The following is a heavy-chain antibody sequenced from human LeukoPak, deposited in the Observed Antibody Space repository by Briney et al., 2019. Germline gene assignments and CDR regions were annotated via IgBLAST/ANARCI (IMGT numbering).Heavy chain of an antibody. J-gene: IGHJ4*02. D-gene: IGHD6-19*01. Sequence: GGSLRLSCAASGFTLSSYGMHWVRQAPGKGLEWAAVTWYDGSTKYYADSVKGRFTISRDNSKNMLDLQMNSLRAEDTAMYYCARAPAWQWPRVIFDHWGQGTLVTISS. CDR3: ARAPAWQWPRVIFDH. CDR2: TWYDGSTK. CDR1: GFTLSSYG. V-gene: IGHV3-33*01.